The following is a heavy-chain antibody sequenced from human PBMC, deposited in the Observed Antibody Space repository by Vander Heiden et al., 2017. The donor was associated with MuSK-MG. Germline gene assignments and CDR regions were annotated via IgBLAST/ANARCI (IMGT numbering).Heavy chain of an antibody. D-gene: IGHD2-21*01. J-gene: IGHJ2*01. Sequence: EVQLVESGGGLVQPGGSLRLSCAASGFTFSSYWRSWVGQAPGKGLEWVANIKQDGSEKYYVDSGKGRFTISRDNAKNSLYLQMNSLRAEETAVYYCARDLRAGGVVRAWYFDLWGRGTMVTVSS. CDR3: ARDLRAGGVVRAWYFDL. V-gene: IGHV3-7*01. CDR2: IKQDGSEK. CDR1: GFTFSSYW.